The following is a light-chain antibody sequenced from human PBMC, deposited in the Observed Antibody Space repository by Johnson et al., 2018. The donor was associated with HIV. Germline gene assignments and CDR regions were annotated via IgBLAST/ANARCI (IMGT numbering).Light chain of an antibody. CDR2: ENN. CDR1: SSNIGNNY. Sequence: QSVLTQPPSVSAAPGQKVTISCSGSSSNIGNNYISWYQQFPGTAPKLLIYENNKRPSGIPDRFSGSKSGTSATLGITGLQTGDEADYYCGTWDSSLGGVFGTGTKVTVL. CDR3: GTWDSSLGGV. J-gene: IGLJ1*01. V-gene: IGLV1-51*02.